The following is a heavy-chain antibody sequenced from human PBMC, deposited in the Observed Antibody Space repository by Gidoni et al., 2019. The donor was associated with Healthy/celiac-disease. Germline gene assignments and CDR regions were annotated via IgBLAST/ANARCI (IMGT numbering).Heavy chain of an antibody. CDR1: GFPFSSYA. V-gene: IGHV3-30-3*01. D-gene: IGHD5-18*01. CDR2: ISYDGSNK. CDR3: ARDREQLWLLDY. Sequence: VQLVESGGGVFRPGRSLRLSCAVSGFPFSSYAMHWVRQAPGKGLGWVAVISYDGSNKYDADSVKGRFTISRDNSKNTLYLKMNSLRAEDTAVYYCARDREQLWLLDYWGQGTLVTVSS. J-gene: IGHJ4*02.